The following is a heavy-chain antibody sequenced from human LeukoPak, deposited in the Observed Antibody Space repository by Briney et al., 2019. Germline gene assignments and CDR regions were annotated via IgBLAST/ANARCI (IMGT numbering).Heavy chain of an antibody. D-gene: IGHD6-19*01. CDR1: GASMSSNY. Sequence: SSETLSLTCNVSGASMSSNYWSWIRQPPGKGLEWIGYIYHSGNTHYSPSLESRVTMSVDESKNQFSLRVHFVSAADTAVYYCASTRRAAVAGRFDSWGQGTLVTVSS. CDR2: IYHSGNT. V-gene: IGHV4-4*09. J-gene: IGHJ4*02. CDR3: ASTRRAAVAGRFDS.